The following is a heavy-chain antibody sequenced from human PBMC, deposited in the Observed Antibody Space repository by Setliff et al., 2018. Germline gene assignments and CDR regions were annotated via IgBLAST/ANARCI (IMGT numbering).Heavy chain of an antibody. CDR3: AFRRRYIYSLDN. J-gene: IGHJ4*02. CDR2: IDTEDGKT. Sequence: ASVKVSCKASGYTFTDDYMYWVKQARGKGLEWMGRIDTEDGKTVYAEKFQGRVIISADTSIDTVYLEIDSLRSEDTAVYYCAFRRRYIYSLDNWGQGTLVTVSS. V-gene: IGHV1-69-2*01. CDR1: GYTFTDDY. D-gene: IGHD1-1*01.